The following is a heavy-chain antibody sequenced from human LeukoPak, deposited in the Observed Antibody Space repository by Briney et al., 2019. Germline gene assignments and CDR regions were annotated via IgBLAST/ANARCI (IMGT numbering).Heavy chain of an antibody. CDR3: AKSHCSSTICNPDY. J-gene: IGHJ4*02. V-gene: IGHV3-23*01. Sequence: GGSLRLSCAASGFTFSSYAMSWVRQAPGKGLEWVSAISGSGGRTYYADSVKGRFTISRDNSKNTLYLQMNSLRAEDTAVYYCAKSHCSSTICNPDYWGQGTLVTVSS. CDR2: ISGSGGRT. D-gene: IGHD2-2*01. CDR1: GFTFSSYA.